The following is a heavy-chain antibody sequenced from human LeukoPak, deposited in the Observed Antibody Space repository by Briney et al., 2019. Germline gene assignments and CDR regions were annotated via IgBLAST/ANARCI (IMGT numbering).Heavy chain of an antibody. CDR1: GSSFTSYW. V-gene: IGHV5-51*01. J-gene: IGHJ6*02. CDR2: IYPGDSDT. CDR3: ARTRLLGHYFYGMDV. D-gene: IGHD3-16*01. Sequence: GASLQISCQGSGSSFTSYWIGWVRQVPGKGLEWRGIIYPGDSDTRYSPSFQGRVTISADKSISTAYVQWSSLKVSDTAMYYCARTRLLGHYFYGMDVWGQGTTVTVSS.